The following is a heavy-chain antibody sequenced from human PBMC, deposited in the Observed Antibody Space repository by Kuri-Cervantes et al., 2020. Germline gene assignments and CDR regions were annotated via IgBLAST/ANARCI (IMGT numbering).Heavy chain of an antibody. Sequence: ASVKVSCKASGYTFTGYYMHWVRQAPGQGLEWMGWINPNSGATNYAQKFQGWVTMTRDTSISTAYMELSRLRSDDTAVYYCARGAGAMVRGVIPWYFDLWGRGTLVTVSS. J-gene: IGHJ2*01. CDR3: ARGAGAMVRGVIPWYFDL. V-gene: IGHV1-2*04. D-gene: IGHD3-10*01. CDR2: INPNSGAT. CDR1: GYTFTGYY.